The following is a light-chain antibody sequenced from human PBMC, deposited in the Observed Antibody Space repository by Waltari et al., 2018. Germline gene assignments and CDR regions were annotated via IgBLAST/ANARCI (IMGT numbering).Light chain of an antibody. CDR1: SSDVGGYNY. CDR2: GVN. Sequence: QSALTQPASVSGSPGQSITISCTGTSSDVGGYNYVSWYQQHQGKAPKLMIFGVNNRPSGVSNRFSGSKSGNTASLTISGLQAEDEADYYCSAYISSSTLELFGGGTRLTVL. V-gene: IGLV2-14*03. CDR3: SAYISSSTLEL. J-gene: IGLJ2*01.